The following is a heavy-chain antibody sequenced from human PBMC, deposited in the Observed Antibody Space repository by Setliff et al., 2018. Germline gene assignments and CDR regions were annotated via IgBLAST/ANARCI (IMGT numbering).Heavy chain of an antibody. V-gene: IGHV3-7*03. J-gene: IGHJ6*03. D-gene: IGHD3-3*01. CDR1: GFTFNNYW. CDR3: ARGGDIITIFGVVTPDYYYYMDV. CDR2: IKRDGSEK. Sequence: PGGSLRLSCAASGFTFNNYWMGWVRQAPGKGLEWVANIKRDGSEKYYVDSVKGRFTISRDNARNSLHLQMNNLRAEDTAVYYCARGGDIITIFGVVTPDYYYYMDVWGTGTTVTVSS.